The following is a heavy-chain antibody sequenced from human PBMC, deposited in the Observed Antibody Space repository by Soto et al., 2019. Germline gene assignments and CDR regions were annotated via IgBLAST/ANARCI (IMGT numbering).Heavy chain of an antibody. D-gene: IGHD3-10*01. CDR2: ITSDGGNT. CDR3: AKGRGGNNRYSFDY. CDR1: GFTFSSYA. Sequence: EVQLLESGGGLVQPGGSLRLSCAASGFTFSSYAMTWVRQAPGKGLEWVSTITSDGGNTYYVDSVKGRFTISRDNSKNTLELQMNSLRAEDTAIYYCAKGRGGNNRYSFDYWGQGTLVTVSS. V-gene: IGHV3-23*01. J-gene: IGHJ4*02.